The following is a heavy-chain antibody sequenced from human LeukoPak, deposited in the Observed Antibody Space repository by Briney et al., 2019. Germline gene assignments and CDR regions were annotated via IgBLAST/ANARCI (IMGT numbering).Heavy chain of an antibody. J-gene: IGHJ4*02. CDR1: GYTFTGYY. CDR2: INPNSGNT. Sequence: ASVKVSCKASGYTFTGYYIHWVRQAPGQGLEYMGRINPNSGNTGYAQKFQGRVTMTRNTSISTAYMELSSLRSEDTAVYYCARGITMVRGVTPFYWGQGTLVTVSS. V-gene: IGHV1-8*02. D-gene: IGHD3-10*01. CDR3: ARGITMVRGVTPFY.